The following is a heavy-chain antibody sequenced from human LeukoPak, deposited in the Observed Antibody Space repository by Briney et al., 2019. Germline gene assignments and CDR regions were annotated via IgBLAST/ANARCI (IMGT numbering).Heavy chain of an antibody. D-gene: IGHD5-18*01. Sequence: SETLPLTCTVSGGSISSSSYYWGWIRQPPGKGLEWIGSIYYSGSTYYNPSLKSRVTISVDTSKNQFSLKLSSVTAAETAVYYCAREGRYRYGYNEYHLYMDIWGKGTTVTVSS. J-gene: IGHJ6*03. CDR1: GGSISSSSYY. V-gene: IGHV4-39*07. CDR2: IYYSGST. CDR3: AREGRYRYGYNEYHLYMDI.